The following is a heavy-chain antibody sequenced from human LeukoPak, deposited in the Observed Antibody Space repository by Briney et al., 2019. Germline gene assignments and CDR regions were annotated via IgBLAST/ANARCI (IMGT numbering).Heavy chain of an antibody. CDR1: GFTFSNYW. V-gene: IGHV3-74*01. CDR3: ASLQNVPSYYYYYVMDV. D-gene: IGHD2/OR15-2a*01. Sequence: GGSLRLSCGASGFTFSNYWMHWVRQAPGKGLVWVSRINSDGSTTNYADSVKGRFTISRDNAKNTLFLQMNSLRAEDTAVYYCASLQNVPSYYYYYVMDVWGQGTTVTVSS. CDR2: INSDGSTT. J-gene: IGHJ6*02.